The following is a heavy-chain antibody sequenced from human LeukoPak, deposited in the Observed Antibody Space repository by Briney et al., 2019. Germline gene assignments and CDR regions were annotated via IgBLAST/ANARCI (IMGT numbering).Heavy chain of an antibody. Sequence: SETLSLTCTVSGDSISSYYWSWIRQPPGKGLEWIGYIYYSGSTNYNPSLKSRVTISVDTSKNQLSLKLSSVTAADTAVYYCARGDYDYVWGSYRYSYWGQGTLVTVSS. D-gene: IGHD3-16*02. J-gene: IGHJ4*02. CDR3: ARGDYDYVWGSYRYSY. CDR2: IYYSGST. CDR1: GDSISSYY. V-gene: IGHV4-59*01.